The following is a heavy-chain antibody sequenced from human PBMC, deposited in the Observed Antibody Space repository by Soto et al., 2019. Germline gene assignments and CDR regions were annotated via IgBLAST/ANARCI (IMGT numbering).Heavy chain of an antibody. CDR1: GYSFSNYW. Sequence: GYSLTISFQASGYSFSNYWIAWVRQMPGEGLEWLGIIYPDDSETRYSPSFQGQVTISADKSIETTYLQWSSLRASDTAIYFCASSVLVTSTMNYFDLWGQGTLVTVS. CDR3: ASSVLVTSTMNYFDL. D-gene: IGHD2-2*01. V-gene: IGHV5-51*01. J-gene: IGHJ4*02. CDR2: IYPDDSET.